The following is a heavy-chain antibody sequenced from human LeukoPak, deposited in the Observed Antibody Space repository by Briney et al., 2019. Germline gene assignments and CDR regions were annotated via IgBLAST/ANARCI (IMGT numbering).Heavy chain of an antibody. CDR3: AKAGGSTPFGIVSPHLDY. D-gene: IGHD3-3*01. V-gene: IGHV3-23*01. J-gene: IGHJ4*02. CDR2: ITDAGDQT. Sequence: GGSLRLSCAASGFTFSSYGMNWVRQAPGKGLEWVSTITDAGDQTYYADSVKGRFTISRDNSKNTLYLLLTNLRAEDMAVYYCAKAGGSTPFGIVSPHLDYWGQGTLVTVSS. CDR1: GFTFSSYG.